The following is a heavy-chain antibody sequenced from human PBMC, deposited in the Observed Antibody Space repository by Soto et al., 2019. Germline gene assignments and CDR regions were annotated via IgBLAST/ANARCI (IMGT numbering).Heavy chain of an antibody. D-gene: IGHD6-13*01. Sequence: ASVKVSCKVSGYTLTELSMQWVRQAPGKGLEWMGGFDPEDGETIYAQKFQGRVTMTEDTSTDTAYMELSSLRSEDTAVYYCATVDSSSWTYYFDYWGQGTLVTVSS. V-gene: IGHV1-24*01. CDR2: FDPEDGET. CDR3: ATVDSSSWTYYFDY. J-gene: IGHJ4*02. CDR1: GYTLTELS.